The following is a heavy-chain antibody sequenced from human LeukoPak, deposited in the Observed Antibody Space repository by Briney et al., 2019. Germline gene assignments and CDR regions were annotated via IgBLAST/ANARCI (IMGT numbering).Heavy chain of an antibody. CDR1: GYTFTSYY. J-gene: IGHJ5*01. V-gene: IGHV1-46*01. CDR3: AVDPYYYDSGWFDF. CDR2: INPTGSST. D-gene: IGHD3-22*01. Sequence: ASVKVSFKTSGYTFTSYYMHWVRQAPGQGLEWMGVINPTGSSTNYSEKFQGRVTMTRDTSTSTAYMELSSLRSEDTAVYYCAVDPYYYDSGWFDFWGQGTLVIVSS.